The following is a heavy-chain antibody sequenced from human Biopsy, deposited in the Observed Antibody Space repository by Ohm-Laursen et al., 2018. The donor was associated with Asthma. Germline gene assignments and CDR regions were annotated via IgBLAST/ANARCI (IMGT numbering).Heavy chain of an antibody. CDR2: ISYDGYNK. Sequence: SLRLSCAASGFTFSSYGMHWVRQAPGKGLEWVALISYDGYNKYYIDSVKGRFTISRDNSENTMYLQMNSLRAEDTAVYYCARGFICRGDHCPGPSAFDMWGQGTMVTVSS. D-gene: IGHD2-15*01. J-gene: IGHJ3*02. V-gene: IGHV3-30*03. CDR3: ARGFICRGDHCPGPSAFDM. CDR1: GFTFSSYG.